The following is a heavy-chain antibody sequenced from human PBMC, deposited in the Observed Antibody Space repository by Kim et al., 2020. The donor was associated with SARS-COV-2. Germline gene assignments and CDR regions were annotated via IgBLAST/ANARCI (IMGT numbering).Heavy chain of an antibody. CDR2: IRPSSGDT. D-gene: IGHD3-3*01. J-gene: IGHJ5*01. CDR3: ASSLYSDYDFGGESTPHWF. CDR1: GYTFTSNS. Sequence: ASVKVSCKASGYTFTSNSITWVRQAPGQGLEWIGWIRPSSGDTNYAQKFEGRVTMTSDTSTSTAYMELRSVTSDDTAVYFCASSLYSDYDFGGESTPHWF. V-gene: IGHV1-18*04.